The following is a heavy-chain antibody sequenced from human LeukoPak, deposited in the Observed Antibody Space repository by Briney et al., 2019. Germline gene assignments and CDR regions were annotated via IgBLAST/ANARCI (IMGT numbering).Heavy chain of an antibody. CDR3: ARIAVWGYCSGASCSPSAADY. D-gene: IGHD2-15*01. CDR2: ISAYNGNT. CDR1: GYTFTSYG. Sequence: GASVKVSCKASGYTFTSYGISWVRQAPGQGLEWMGWISAYNGNTNYAQKLQGRVTMTTDTSTSTAYMELRSLRSDDTAVYYCARIAVWGYCSGASCSPSAADYWGQGTLVTVSS. J-gene: IGHJ4*02. V-gene: IGHV1-18*01.